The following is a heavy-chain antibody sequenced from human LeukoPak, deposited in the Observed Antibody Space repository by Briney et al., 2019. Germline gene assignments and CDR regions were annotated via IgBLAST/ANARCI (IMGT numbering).Heavy chain of an antibody. CDR2: IHYSGST. Sequence: PSETLSLTCTVSGGSFSMNYWSWIRQPPGKGLEWIGYIHYSGSTTYNPSLKRRVSISLDTSDNQFSLNLRSVTAADTAVYYCARADSGWYALFDSWGQGTLVTVSS. CDR1: GGSFSMNY. D-gene: IGHD6-19*01. V-gene: IGHV4-59*01. CDR3: ARADSGWYALFDS. J-gene: IGHJ4*02.